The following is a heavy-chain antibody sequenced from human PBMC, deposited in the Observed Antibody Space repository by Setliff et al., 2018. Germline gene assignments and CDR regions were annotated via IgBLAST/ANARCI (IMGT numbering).Heavy chain of an antibody. Sequence: PGESLKTSCKGSGYSFTSYWIGWVRQMPGKGLEWMGIIYPGDSDTGYSPSFQGQVTISADKSVSTAYLQWSSLKASDTAMYYCARHEFTYYYDSSGYFRPRGAFDIWGQGTMVTVSS. J-gene: IGHJ3*02. V-gene: IGHV5-51*01. CDR1: GYSFTSYW. CDR3: ARHEFTYYYDSSGYFRPRGAFDI. CDR2: IYPGDSDT. D-gene: IGHD3-22*01.